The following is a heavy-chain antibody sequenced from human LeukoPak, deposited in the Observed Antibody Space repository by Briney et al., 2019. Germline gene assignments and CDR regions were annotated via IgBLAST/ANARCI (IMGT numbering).Heavy chain of an antibody. D-gene: IGHD3-3*01. V-gene: IGHV1-69*05. CDR1: GGTFSSYA. CDR2: IIPIFGTA. Sequence: SVKVSCKASGGTFSSYAISWVRQAPGQGLEWMGGIIPIFGTANYAQKFQGRVTITTDESTSTAYMELSSLRSEDTAVYYCAALREDYDFWSGYPLDYWGQGTLVTVSS. J-gene: IGHJ4*02. CDR3: AALREDYDFWSGYPLDY.